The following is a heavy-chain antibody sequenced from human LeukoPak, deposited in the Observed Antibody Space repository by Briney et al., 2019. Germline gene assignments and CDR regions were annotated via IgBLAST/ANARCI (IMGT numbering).Heavy chain of an antibody. CDR2: ISVSGNT. V-gene: IGHV3-23*01. CDR3: AKAPVTTCSGAYCYPFDY. CDR1: GFTMSSYA. D-gene: IGHD2-15*01. J-gene: IGHJ4*02. Sequence: GGSLRLSCAASGFTMSSYAMSWVRQGPGKGLEWVSAISVSGNTYHADSVKGRFTVSRDSSKNTLYLQMNSLRAEDAAVYYCAKAPVTTCSGAYCYPFDYWGQGTLVTVSS.